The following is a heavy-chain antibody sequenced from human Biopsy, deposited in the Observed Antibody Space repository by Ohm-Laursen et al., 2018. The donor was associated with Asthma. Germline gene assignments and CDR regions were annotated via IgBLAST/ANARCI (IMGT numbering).Heavy chain of an antibody. CDR1: GGSFSSNY. J-gene: IGHJ4*02. V-gene: IGHV4-39*01. CDR2: MYHSGSP. Sequence: PSQTLSLTCAVYGGSFSSNYWSWIRQPPGKGMEWIGSMYHSGSPYYHPSLKSRATISVDTSKNQLSLKMSSVTAADTAVYFCVRHQYSSSWSTFDYWGQGALVTVSS. CDR3: VRHQYSSSWSTFDY. D-gene: IGHD3-22*01.